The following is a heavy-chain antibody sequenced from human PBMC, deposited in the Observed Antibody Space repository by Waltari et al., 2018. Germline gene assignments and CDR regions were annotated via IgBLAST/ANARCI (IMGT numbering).Heavy chain of an antibody. V-gene: IGHV4-59*01. D-gene: IGHD4-4*01. CDR3: ARVFSSTVTDYYYMDV. CDR2: IYYSGST. CDR1: GGSISSYY. Sequence: QVQLQESGPGLVKPSETLSLTCTVSGGSISSYYWSWIRQPPGKGLEWIGYIYYSGSTNYNPSLKSRVTISVDTSKNQFSLKLSSVTAADTAVYYCARVFSSTVTDYYYMDVRGKGTTVTVSS. J-gene: IGHJ6*03.